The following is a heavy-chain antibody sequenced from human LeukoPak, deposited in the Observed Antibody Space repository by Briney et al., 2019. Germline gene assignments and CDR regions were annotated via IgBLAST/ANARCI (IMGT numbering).Heavy chain of an antibody. CDR2: ISGSGGST. CDR3: AAQWLLHGAFDI. CDR1: GLTFSSYA. V-gene: IGHV3-23*01. D-gene: IGHD6-19*01. J-gene: IGHJ3*02. Sequence: GGSLRLSCAASGLTFSSYAMSWVRQAPGKGLEWVSAISGSGGSTYYADSVRGRFTISRDNSKNTLYLQMNSLRAEDTAVYYCAAQWLLHGAFDIWGQGTMVTVSS.